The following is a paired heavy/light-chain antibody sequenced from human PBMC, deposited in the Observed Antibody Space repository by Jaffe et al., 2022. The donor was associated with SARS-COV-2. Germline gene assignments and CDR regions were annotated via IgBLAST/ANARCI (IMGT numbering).Light chain of an antibody. CDR2: DAS. CDR3: LQDYNFQWT. Sequence: AIQLTQSPSSLSASVGDRVTITCRTSQDIGDDLAWYQQKPGKAPKLLIYDASILQRGVPSRFSGSGSGTDFTLTISSLQPEDFATYHCLQDYNFQWTFGQGTKVEMK. V-gene: IGKV1-6*01. J-gene: IGKJ1*01. CDR1: QDIGDD.
Heavy chain of an antibody. CDR1: GGSIDSGHYF. CDR2: IHASGRV. J-gene: IGHJ4*02. V-gene: IGHV4-39*01. Sequence: QLQLQESGPGLVKPSETLSLICTVSGGSIDSGHYFWGWIRQPPGSGLEWIGNIHASGRVYYNPSLMNRVAMSIDTSRRQFSVRLSSVTSADTAVYYCARLWAQSNTDDYWGPGTLVTVSS. D-gene: IGHD2-8*01. CDR3: ARLWAQSNTDDY.